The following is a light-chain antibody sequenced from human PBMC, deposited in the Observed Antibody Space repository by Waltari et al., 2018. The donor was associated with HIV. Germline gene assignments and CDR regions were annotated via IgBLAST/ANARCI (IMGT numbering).Light chain of an antibody. Sequence: QSALTQPASVSGSPGPSITISCTGTSSDVGGYNYGSWYQQHPGKAPQLLIYEVSKRPSWVSPRFSGPNSGNPASLTISGLPAEDEADYYCRSYTSSSTVVFGGGTKLTVL. CDR1: SSDVGGYNY. CDR2: EVS. CDR3: RSYTSSSTVV. V-gene: IGLV2-14*01. J-gene: IGLJ2*01.